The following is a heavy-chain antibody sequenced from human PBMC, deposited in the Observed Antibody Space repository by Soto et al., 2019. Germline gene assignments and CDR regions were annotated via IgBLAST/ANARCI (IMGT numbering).Heavy chain of an antibody. J-gene: IGHJ1*01. D-gene: IGHD2-15*01. CDR2: INACNGNT. Sequence: ASVKVSCKASGYTFTSYAMHWLRQAPGQRLEWMGWINACNGNTKYSQKFQGRVTITRDTPASTAYMELSNLRSEDTAVYYCARVGKYCSGGSCYSAEYFQHWGQGTMVTVSS. V-gene: IGHV1-3*01. CDR3: ARVGKYCSGGSCYSAEYFQH. CDR1: GYTFTSYA.